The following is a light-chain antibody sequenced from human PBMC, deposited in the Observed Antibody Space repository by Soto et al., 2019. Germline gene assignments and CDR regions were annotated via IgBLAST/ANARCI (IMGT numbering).Light chain of an antibody. Sequence: DIQMTQSPSTLSASVGDRVTITCRASQSISSWLAWYQQKPGKAPKLLLFDASSLEGGVPSRFSGSGSGTEFTLTISSLQPDDFATYYCQQYNSYSTFGQGTKLEIK. CDR3: QQYNSYST. CDR2: DAS. V-gene: IGKV1-5*01. J-gene: IGKJ2*01. CDR1: QSISSW.